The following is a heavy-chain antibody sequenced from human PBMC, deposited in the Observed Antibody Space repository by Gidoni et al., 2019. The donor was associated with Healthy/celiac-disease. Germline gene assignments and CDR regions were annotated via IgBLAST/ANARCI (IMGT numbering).Heavy chain of an antibody. CDR3: AKEGGIVGAFDY. V-gene: IGHV3-23*01. CDR1: GFTFSSYA. Sequence: EVQLLESVGGLVQPGGSLRLSCAASGFTFSSYAMSWVRQAQGKGLEWVSAIMGSGGSTYYADSVKGRFTISRDNSKNTLYLQMNSLRAEDTAVYYCAKEGGIVGAFDYWGQGTLVTVSS. D-gene: IGHD1-26*01. J-gene: IGHJ4*02. CDR2: IMGSGGST.